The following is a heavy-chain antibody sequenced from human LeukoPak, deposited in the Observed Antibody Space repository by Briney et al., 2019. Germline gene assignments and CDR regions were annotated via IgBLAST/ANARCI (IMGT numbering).Heavy chain of an antibody. CDR2: IIPIFGTA. Sequence: GSSVKVSCKASGGTFSSYAISWVRQAPGQGLEWMGGIIPIFGTANYAQKFQGRVTITADESTSTAYMELSSLRSDDTAVYYCARDSPPGGLRFLEWFPHVSFYEYWGQGILVTVSS. J-gene: IGHJ4*02. V-gene: IGHV1-69*01. CDR1: GGTFSSYA. D-gene: IGHD3-3*01. CDR3: ARDSPPGGLRFLEWFPHVSFYEY.